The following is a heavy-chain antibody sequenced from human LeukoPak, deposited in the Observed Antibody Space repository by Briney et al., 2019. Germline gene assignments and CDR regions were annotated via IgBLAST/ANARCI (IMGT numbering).Heavy chain of an antibody. J-gene: IGHJ4*02. D-gene: IGHD6-13*01. Sequence: GGSLRLSCAASGFTFSSYAMSWVRQAPGKGLEWVSAISGGGGSTYYADSVKGRFTISRDNSKNTLYLQMNSLRAEDTAVYYCAKDGYGSSWYNFWYFDYWGQGTLVTVSS. V-gene: IGHV3-23*01. CDR3: AKDGYGSSWYNFWYFDY. CDR1: GFTFSSYA. CDR2: ISGGGGST.